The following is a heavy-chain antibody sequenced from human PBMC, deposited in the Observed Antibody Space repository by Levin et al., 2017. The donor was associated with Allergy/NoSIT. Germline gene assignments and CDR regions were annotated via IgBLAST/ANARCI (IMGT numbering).Heavy chain of an antibody. V-gene: IGHV3-11*03. D-gene: IGHD3-9*01. Sequence: PGESLKISCAASGFTFSDYYMSWIRQAPGKGLEWVSYISSSSSYTNYADSVKGRFTISRDNAKNSLYLQMNSLRAEDTAVYYCASSAGNDILTGPRRDYYYGMDVWGQGTTVTVSS. CDR3: ASSAGNDILTGPRRDYYYGMDV. CDR1: GFTFSDYY. J-gene: IGHJ6*02. CDR2: ISSSSSYT.